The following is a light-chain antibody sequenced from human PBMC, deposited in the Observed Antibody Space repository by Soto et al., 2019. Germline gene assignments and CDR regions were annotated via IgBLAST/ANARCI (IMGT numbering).Light chain of an antibody. CDR1: QSVSSS. Sequence: DMVMTQSPATLSVSPGERATLSCRASQSVSSSLAWYQQKPGQAPRLLIYGASSRATGIPDRFSGSGSGTDFTLTISRLEPEDFAVYYCQQYGSSPPTFGQGTKVDI. J-gene: IGKJ1*01. V-gene: IGKV3-20*01. CDR3: QQYGSSPPT. CDR2: GAS.